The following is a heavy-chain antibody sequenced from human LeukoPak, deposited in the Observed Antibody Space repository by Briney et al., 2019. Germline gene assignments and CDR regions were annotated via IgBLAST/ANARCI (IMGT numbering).Heavy chain of an antibody. CDR1: GFTFSNAW. CDR2: IKSKTDGGTT. J-gene: IGHJ4*02. CDR3: TTGRPDCSGGSCY. D-gene: IGHD2-15*01. Sequence: GGSLRLSCAASGFTFSNAWMSWVRQAPGKGLEWVGRIKSKTDGGTTDYAAPVKGRFIISRDDSKNTLYLQMNSLKTEDTAVYYCTTGRPDCSGGSCYWGQGTLVTVSS. V-gene: IGHV3-15*01.